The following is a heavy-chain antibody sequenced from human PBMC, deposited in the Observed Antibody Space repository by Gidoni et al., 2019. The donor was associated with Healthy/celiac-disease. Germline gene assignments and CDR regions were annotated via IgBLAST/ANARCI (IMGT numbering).Heavy chain of an antibody. D-gene: IGHD6-6*01. J-gene: IGHJ4*02. CDR1: GFSFSSYG. CDR2: ISYDGSNK. Sequence: QVQLVESGGGVVQPGRSLSLSCAASGFSFSSYGMHWVRQAPGKGLEWVAVISYDGSNKYYADSVKGRFTISRDNSKNTLYLQMNSLRAEDTAVYYCAKDLRYSSSIGYWGQGTLVTVSS. CDR3: AKDLRYSSSIGY. V-gene: IGHV3-30*18.